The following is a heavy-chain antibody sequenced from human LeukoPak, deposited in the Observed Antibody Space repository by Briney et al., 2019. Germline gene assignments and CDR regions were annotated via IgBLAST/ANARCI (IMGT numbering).Heavy chain of an antibody. Sequence: ASVKVSCKASGYTFTGYHLYWVRQAPGQGLECMGWINPISGDTNYAQKFQGRVTMTTDMSINTAYMELSRLRSDDTAVYYCARDDWQQLLRVTWFDPWGQGTLVTVSS. CDR1: GYTFTGYH. CDR2: INPISGDT. D-gene: IGHD6-13*01. CDR3: ARDDWQQLLRVTWFDP. V-gene: IGHV1-2*02. J-gene: IGHJ5*02.